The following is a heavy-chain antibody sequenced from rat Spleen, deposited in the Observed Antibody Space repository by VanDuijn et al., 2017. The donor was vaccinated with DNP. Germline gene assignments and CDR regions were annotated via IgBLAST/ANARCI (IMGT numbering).Heavy chain of an antibody. CDR1: GFTFSDYN. CDR2: ISYDGSST. J-gene: IGHJ2*01. V-gene: IGHV5-7*01. D-gene: IGHD1-3*01. Sequence: EVQLVESGGDLVQPGRSLKVSCVASGFTFSDYNMAWVRQAPKKGLEWVATISYDGSSTYYRDSVKGRFTISRDNAKSTLYLQMDSLRSEDTATYYCARHGGVAPFDYWGQGVMVTVSS. CDR3: ARHGGVAPFDY.